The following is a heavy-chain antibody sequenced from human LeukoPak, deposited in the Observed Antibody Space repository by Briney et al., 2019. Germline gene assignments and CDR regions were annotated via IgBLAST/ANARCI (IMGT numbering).Heavy chain of an antibody. J-gene: IGHJ4*02. CDR1: GGSFSGYY. CDR3: ARKSIAVAGRKPYDY. Sequence: PSETLSLTCAVYGGSFSGYYWSWIRQPPGKGLEWIGEIDHSGRTNSNPPLKSRVTISVDMSKNQFSLRLRSVTAADTAVYYCARKSIAVAGRKPYDYWDQGTLVTVSS. D-gene: IGHD6-13*01. V-gene: IGHV4-34*01. CDR2: IDHSGRT.